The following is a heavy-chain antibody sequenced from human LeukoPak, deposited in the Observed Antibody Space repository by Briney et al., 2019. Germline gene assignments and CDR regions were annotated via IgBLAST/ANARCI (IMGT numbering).Heavy chain of an antibody. J-gene: IGHJ4*02. D-gene: IGHD4/OR15-4a*01. V-gene: IGHV4-59*08. Sequence: SETLSLTCTVSGGSISSYYWSWIRQPPGKGLEWIGYIYYSGSTNYNPSLKSRVTISVDTSKNQFPLKLNSVTAADTAVYYCAGHVSSGATYAHFDYWGQGTLVTVSS. CDR1: GGSISSYY. CDR2: IYYSGST. CDR3: AGHVSSGATYAHFDY.